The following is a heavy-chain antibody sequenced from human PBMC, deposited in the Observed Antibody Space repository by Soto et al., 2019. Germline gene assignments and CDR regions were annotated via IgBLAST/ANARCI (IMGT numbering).Heavy chain of an antibody. CDR2: INTDGGSS. CDR3: AREAGYCSRTSCYRRAFDT. V-gene: IGHV3-74*03. D-gene: IGHD2-2*01. Sequence: EVQLVESGGGLVQPGGSLSLSCAASGFTFSGHWMHWVRQVPGEGLEWVSRINTDGGSSAYADSVKGRFSISGDNAKNTLYLQMNGLRAEDTAVYYCAREAGYCSRTSCYRRAFDTWGQGTTVTVSS. J-gene: IGHJ3*02. CDR1: GFTFSGHW.